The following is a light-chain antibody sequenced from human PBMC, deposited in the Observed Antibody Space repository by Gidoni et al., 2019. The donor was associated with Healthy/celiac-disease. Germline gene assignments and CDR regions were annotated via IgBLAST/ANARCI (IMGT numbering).Light chain of an antibody. J-gene: IGKJ1*01. CDR2: GAS. Sequence: EIVMTQSPATLSVSPGERATLSCRASQSVTSNLAWYQQKPGQAPRLLIYGASTRATGIPARFRGSGSGTEFTLTISSLQSEDFGVYYCQQYSNWPRTFGPGTKVEIK. V-gene: IGKV3-15*01. CDR1: QSVTSN. CDR3: QQYSNWPRT.